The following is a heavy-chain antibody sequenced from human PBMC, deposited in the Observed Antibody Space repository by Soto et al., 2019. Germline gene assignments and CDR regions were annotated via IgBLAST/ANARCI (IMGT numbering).Heavy chain of an antibody. CDR1: GGFISSYY. J-gene: IGHJ5*02. V-gene: IGHV4-59*08. CDR3: ARRSSSKGSTGGCPWTAWFDP. Sequence: QVQLQESGPGLVKPSETLSLTCTVSGGFISSYYWSWIRQPPGKGLEWIGYIYYSGSTNYNPSLRIRVTNSVATSTTPFSLERSSVNAADTAMYHGARRSSSKGSTGGCPWTAWFDPWGHGNLVTVSS. CDR2: IYYSGST. D-gene: IGHD6-13*01.